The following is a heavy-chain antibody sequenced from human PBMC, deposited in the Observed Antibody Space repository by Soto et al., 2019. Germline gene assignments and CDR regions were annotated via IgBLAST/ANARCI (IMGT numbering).Heavy chain of an antibody. CDR1: GGTFSSYA. CDR2: INPIFGTA. Sequence: GASVKVSCKASGGTFSSYAISWVRQAPGQGLEWMGGINPIFGTANYAQKFQGRVTITADESTGTAYMELSSLRSEDTAVYYCARNDCSNHNLISDYWGQGTLVTVSS. V-gene: IGHV1-69*13. D-gene: IGHD4-4*01. CDR3: ARNDCSNHNLISDY. J-gene: IGHJ4*02.